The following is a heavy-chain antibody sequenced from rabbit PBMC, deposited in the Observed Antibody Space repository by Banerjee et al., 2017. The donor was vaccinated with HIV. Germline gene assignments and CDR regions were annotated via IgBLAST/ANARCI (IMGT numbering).Heavy chain of an antibody. V-gene: IGHV1S45*01. J-gene: IGHJ6*01. CDR2: MLAGTSDST. Sequence: QQQLEESGGDLVKPEGSLTLTCKASGFAINNNYYMCWVRQAPGKGLEWIACMLAGTSDSTYYASWAKGRFTISRTSSTTVTLQMTSLTAADTATYFCARTDDDYYYGMDLWGPGTLVTVS. CDR1: GFAINNNYY. CDR3: ARTDDDYYYGMDL. D-gene: IGHD2-1*01.